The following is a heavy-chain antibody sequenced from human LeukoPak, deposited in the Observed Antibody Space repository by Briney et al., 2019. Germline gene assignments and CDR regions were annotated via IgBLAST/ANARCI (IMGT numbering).Heavy chain of an antibody. CDR2: INTNTGNP. V-gene: IGHV7-4-1*02. J-gene: IGHJ6*03. CDR3: ARASETYYYYYYMDV. Sequence: ASVKVSCKASGYTFTSYYMHWVRQAPGQGLEWMGWINTNTGNPTYAQGFTGRFVFSLDTSVSTAYLQISSLKAEDTAVYYCARASETYYYYYYMDVWGKGTTVTVSS. CDR1: GYTFTSYY.